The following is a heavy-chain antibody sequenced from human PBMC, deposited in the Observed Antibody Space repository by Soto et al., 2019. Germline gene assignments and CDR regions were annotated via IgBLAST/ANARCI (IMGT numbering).Heavy chain of an antibody. CDR3: AKDAAYYFDY. CDR2: IWYDGTKK. J-gene: IGHJ4*02. Sequence: GGSLRLSCAASGFTFSSYSMHWVRQAPGKGLEWVAVIWYDGTKKYYADSVKGRFTISRDNARNSLYLRMSSLRPEDTALYYCAKDAAYYFDYWGQGTLVTVSS. CDR1: GFTFSSYS. V-gene: IGHV3-33*03. D-gene: IGHD6-25*01.